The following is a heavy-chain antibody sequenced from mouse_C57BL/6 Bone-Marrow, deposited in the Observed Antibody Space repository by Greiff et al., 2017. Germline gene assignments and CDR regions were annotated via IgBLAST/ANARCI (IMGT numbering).Heavy chain of an antibody. D-gene: IGHD1-1*01. CDR3: AREGTTVVRGYFDY. J-gene: IGHJ2*01. CDR2: IDPSDSYT. CDR1: GYTFTSYW. V-gene: IGHV1-59*01. Sequence: QVQLQQPGAELVRPGTSVKLSCKASGYTFTSYWMHWVKQRPGQGLEWIGVIDPSDSYTNYNQKFKGKATLTVDTSSSTAYMQLSSLTSEDSAVYYCAREGTTVVRGYFDYRGQGTTLPGSS.